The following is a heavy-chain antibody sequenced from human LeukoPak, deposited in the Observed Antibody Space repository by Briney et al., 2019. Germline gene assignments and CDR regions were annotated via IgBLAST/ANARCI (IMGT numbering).Heavy chain of an antibody. CDR3: ARDAGYNYGWYWFDP. CDR1: GGSISSGDYY. CDR2: IYYSGST. Sequence: SQTLSLXCTVSGGSISSGDYYWNWNRQPPGKGPEWIGYIYYSGSTYYNPSLKSRVTISVDMSKNQFSLKLSSVTATDTAVYYCARDAGYNYGWYWFDPWGQGTLVTVSS. J-gene: IGHJ5*02. V-gene: IGHV4-30-4*08. D-gene: IGHD5-18*01.